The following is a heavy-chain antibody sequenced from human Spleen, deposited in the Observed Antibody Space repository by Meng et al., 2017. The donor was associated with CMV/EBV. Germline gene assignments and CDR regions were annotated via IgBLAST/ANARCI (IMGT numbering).Heavy chain of an antibody. CDR1: GYTLTELS. V-gene: IGHV1-24*01. CDR3: ATIDFWSGSFDY. D-gene: IGHD3-3*01. J-gene: IGHJ4*02. Sequence: QVRWLSVGAGRNEAGASLKASCKVSGYTLTELSMHWVRQAPGKGLEWMGGFDPEDGETIYAQKFQGRVTMTEDTSTDTAYMELSSLRSEDTAVYYCATIDFWSGSFDYWGQGTLVTVSS. CDR2: FDPEDGET.